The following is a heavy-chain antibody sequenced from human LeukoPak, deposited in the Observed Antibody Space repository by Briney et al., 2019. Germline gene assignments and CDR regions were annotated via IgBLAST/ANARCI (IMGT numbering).Heavy chain of an antibody. CDR1: GYTFTSYD. J-gene: IGHJ6*02. V-gene: IGHV1-8*01. Sequence: ASVKVSCKASGYTFTSYDINWVRQATGHGLEWMGWMNPNSGNTGYAQKFQGRVTMTRNTSISTAYMELSSLRSEDTAVYYCARGRVSDFWSGYYPHYYYYGMDVWGQGTTVTVSS. CDR3: ARGRVSDFWSGYYPHYYYYGMDV. CDR2: MNPNSGNT. D-gene: IGHD3-3*01.